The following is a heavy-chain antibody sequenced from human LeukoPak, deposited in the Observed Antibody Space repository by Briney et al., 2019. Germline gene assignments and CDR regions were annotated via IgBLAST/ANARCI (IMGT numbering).Heavy chain of an antibody. D-gene: IGHD3-16*01. CDR3: VRVVPGGASFDS. Sequence: SETLSLTCTVSGASFTSYYWSWIRQPPGKGLEWIAYMYYSGHTNNNPSLNRLVSISVDTSKNQFSLILTSLTTEDTAVYYCVRVVPGGASFDSWGQGTLVTVSS. J-gene: IGHJ4*02. V-gene: IGHV4-59*01. CDR1: GASFTSYY. CDR2: MYYSGHT.